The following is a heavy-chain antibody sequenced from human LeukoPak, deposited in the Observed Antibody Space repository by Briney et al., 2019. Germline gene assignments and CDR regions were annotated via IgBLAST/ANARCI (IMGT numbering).Heavy chain of an antibody. CDR3: AKDLSNPYKYYGMDV. V-gene: IGHV3-23*01. D-gene: IGHD4-11*01. CDR2: ISGSGSST. J-gene: IGHJ6*02. CDR1: GFTFSSYA. Sequence: GGSLRLSCAASGFTFSSYAMSWVRQAPGKGLEWVSAISGSGSSTYYADSVKGRFTISRDNSKNSLYLQMNSLRAEDTAVYSCAKDLSNPYKYYGMDVWGQGTTVTVSS.